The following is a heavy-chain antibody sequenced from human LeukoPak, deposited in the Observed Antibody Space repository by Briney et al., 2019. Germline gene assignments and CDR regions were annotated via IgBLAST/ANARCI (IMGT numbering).Heavy chain of an antibody. J-gene: IGHJ4*02. V-gene: IGHV3-23*01. CDR2: LSSGGTT. Sequence: GGSLRLSCAVSGFTLTTYAMSWVRQAPGKGLEWVSALSSGGTTWYADSVKGRVTISRDNSKNTLYLQMNSLRAEDTAVYYCAKDYSSGWQKSFDFWGQGTLVTVSS. D-gene: IGHD6-19*01. CDR1: GFTLTTYA. CDR3: AKDYSSGWQKSFDF.